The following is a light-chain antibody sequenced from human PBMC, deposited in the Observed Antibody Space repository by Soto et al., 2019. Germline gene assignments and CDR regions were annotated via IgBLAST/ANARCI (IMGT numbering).Light chain of an antibody. Sequence: QTVVTQEPLLTVSPGGTVTLTCASSTGAVTNGHYPYWFQQKPGQAPRTLIYDTSNKHSWTPARFSGSLLGGKPVLTLSGAQPEDEADYFCLISFGGARRVFGGGTKLTVL. J-gene: IGLJ2*01. CDR2: DTS. CDR3: LISFGGARRV. CDR1: TGAVTNGHY. V-gene: IGLV7-46*01.